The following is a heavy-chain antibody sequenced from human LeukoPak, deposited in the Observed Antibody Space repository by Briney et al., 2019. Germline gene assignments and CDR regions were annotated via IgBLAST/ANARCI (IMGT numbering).Heavy chain of an antibody. Sequence: ASVKVSCKASGYTFTSYYMHWVRQAPGQGLEWMGIINPSGGSTSYAQKFQGRVTMTRDTSTSTVYMELSSLRSEDTAVYYCATALRMVRGVIIVGAFDIWGQGTMVTVSS. CDR3: ATALRMVRGVIIVGAFDI. CDR1: GYTFTSYY. CDR2: INPSGGST. V-gene: IGHV1-46*01. J-gene: IGHJ3*02. D-gene: IGHD3-10*01.